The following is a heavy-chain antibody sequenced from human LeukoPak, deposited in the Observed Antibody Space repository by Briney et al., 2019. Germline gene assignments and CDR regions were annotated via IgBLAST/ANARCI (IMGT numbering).Heavy chain of an antibody. D-gene: IGHD1-1*01. CDR1: GGSISSYY. CDR2: IYYSGST. Sequence: PSETLSLTYTVSGGSISSYYWSWIRQPPGKGLEWIGYIYYSGSTNYNPSLKSRVTISVDTSKNQFSLKLSSVTAADTPVYYCARGGSTGTNLNWVDPWGQGTLVTVSS. V-gene: IGHV4-59*01. CDR3: ARGGSTGTNLNWVDP. J-gene: IGHJ5*02.